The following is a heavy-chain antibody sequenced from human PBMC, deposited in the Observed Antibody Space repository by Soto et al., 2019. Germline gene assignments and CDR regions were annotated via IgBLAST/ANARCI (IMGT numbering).Heavy chain of an antibody. CDR2: ISGDGTRT. CDR3: VKDLRPNRGWFGP. V-gene: IGHV3-74*01. CDR1: EFTFRSYW. Sequence: GGSLRLSCAASEFTFRSYWMHWVRQSPGKGLVWVSRISGDGTRTYYGDSVKGRFTISRDNSKNTVFLQMNSLRAEDTALYYCVKDLRPNRGWFGPWGQGTRVTVSS. J-gene: IGHJ5*02. D-gene: IGHD3-3*01.